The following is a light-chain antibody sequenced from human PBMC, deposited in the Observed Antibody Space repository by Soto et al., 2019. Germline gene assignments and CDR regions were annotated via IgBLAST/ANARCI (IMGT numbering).Light chain of an antibody. V-gene: IGLV2-14*01. CDR3: SSYTSTSTLV. J-gene: IGLJ1*01. Sequence: QSALTQPASVSGSPGQSITISCTGTSSDVGGYKYVSWYQQHPGTALKLMIYEVSNRPSGVSNRFSGSKSGNTASLTISGLQAEDEADYYCSSYTSTSTLVFGTGTKVTVL. CDR2: EVS. CDR1: SSDVGGYKY.